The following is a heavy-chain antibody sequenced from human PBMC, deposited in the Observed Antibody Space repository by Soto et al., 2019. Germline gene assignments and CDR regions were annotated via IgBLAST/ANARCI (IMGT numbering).Heavy chain of an antibody. J-gene: IGHJ4*02. V-gene: IGHV4-34*01. CDR2: INHSGST. Sequence: SETLSLTCAVYGGSFSGYYWSWIRQPPGKGLEWIGEINHSGSTNYNPSLKSRVTISVDTSENQFSLKLSSVTAADTAVYYCARGPRGGSYPTIYYFDYWGQGTLVTVS. CDR3: ARGPRGGSYPTIYYFDY. D-gene: IGHD1-26*01. CDR1: GGSFSGYY.